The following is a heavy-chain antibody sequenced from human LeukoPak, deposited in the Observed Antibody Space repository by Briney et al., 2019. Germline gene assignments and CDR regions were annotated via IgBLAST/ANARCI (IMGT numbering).Heavy chain of an antibody. CDR2: ISSSGSTI. CDR1: GFTFSSYE. CDR3: ARGIPADY. J-gene: IGHJ4*02. V-gene: IGHV3-48*03. Sequence: QTGGSLRLSCAASGFTFSSYEMNWVRQAPGKGLEWVSYISSSGSTIYYADSVKGRFTISRDNSQNTLYLQMNSLRAEDTAVYYCARGIPADYWGQGTLVTVSS.